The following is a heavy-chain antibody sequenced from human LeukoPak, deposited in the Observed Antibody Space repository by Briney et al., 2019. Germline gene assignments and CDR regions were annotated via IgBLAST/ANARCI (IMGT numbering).Heavy chain of an antibody. CDR1: GFTFSDYY. CDR3: ARDRAGYSSSWSPYSY. V-gene: IGHV3-11*04. CDR2: ISSSGSTI. J-gene: IGHJ4*02. Sequence: GGSLRLFCAASGFTFSDYYMSWIRQAPGKGLEWVSYISSSGSTIYYADSVKGRFTISRDNAKNSLYLQMNSLRAEDTAVYYCARDRAGYSSSWSPYSYWGQGTLVTVSS. D-gene: IGHD6-13*01.